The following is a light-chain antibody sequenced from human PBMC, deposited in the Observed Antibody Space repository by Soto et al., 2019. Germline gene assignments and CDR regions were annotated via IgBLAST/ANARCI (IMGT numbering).Light chain of an antibody. CDR1: SSDVGGYNY. V-gene: IGLV2-11*01. Sequence: QSALTQPRSVSGSPGQSVTISCTGTSSDVGGYNYVSWYQQHPGKAPKLMIYDVSKRPSGVPDRFSGSKSGNTASLTISGLQAEDEADYYCCSYAGSYTYWVFGGGTQLTFL. CDR3: CSYAGSYTYWV. J-gene: IGLJ3*02. CDR2: DVS.